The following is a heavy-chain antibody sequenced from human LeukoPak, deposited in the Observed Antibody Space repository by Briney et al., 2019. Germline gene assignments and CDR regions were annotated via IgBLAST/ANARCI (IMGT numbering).Heavy chain of an antibody. J-gene: IGHJ4*02. D-gene: IGHD3-9*01. V-gene: IGHV3-23*01. CDR3: AKGSVRYFDWLLSS. CDR1: GFTFSSYA. CDR2: ISGSGGST. Sequence: GESLRLSCAASGFTFSSYAMSWVRQAPGKGLEWVSAISGSGGSTYYADSVKGRFTISRDNSKNTLYLQMNSLRAEDTAVYYCAKGSVRYFDWLLSSWGQGTLVTVSS.